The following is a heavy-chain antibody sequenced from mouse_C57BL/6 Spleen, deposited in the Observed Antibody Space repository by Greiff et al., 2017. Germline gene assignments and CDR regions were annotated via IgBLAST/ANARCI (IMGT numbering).Heavy chain of an antibody. Sequence: LVEPGASVKISCKASGYAFSSSWMNWVKQRPGKGLEWIGRIYPGDGDTNYNGKFKGKATLTADKSSSTAYMQLSSLTSEDSAVYFCARDYDGYFDVWGTGTTVTVSS. CDR2: IYPGDGDT. V-gene: IGHV1-82*01. J-gene: IGHJ1*03. D-gene: IGHD2-4*01. CDR1: GYAFSSSW. CDR3: ARDYDGYFDV.